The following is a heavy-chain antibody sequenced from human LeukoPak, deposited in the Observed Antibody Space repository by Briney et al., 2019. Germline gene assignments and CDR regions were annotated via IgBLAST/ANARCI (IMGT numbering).Heavy chain of an antibody. V-gene: IGHV3-74*01. D-gene: IGHD3-10*01. CDR3: ARESRTDYYGDY. Sequence: GSLRLSCAASGFTFDDYAMHWVRQAPGKGLVWVSRIKSDGSSTNYADSVKGRFTMSRDNAKNTLYLQMNSLRAEDTAVYYCARESRTDYYGDYWGQGTLVTVSS. J-gene: IGHJ4*02. CDR1: GFTFDDYA. CDR2: IKSDGSST.